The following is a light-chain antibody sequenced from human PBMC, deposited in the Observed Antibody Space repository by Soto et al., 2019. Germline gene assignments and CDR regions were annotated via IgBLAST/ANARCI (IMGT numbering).Light chain of an antibody. V-gene: IGKV1-39*01. J-gene: IGKJ1*01. Sequence: DIQMTQSPSSLSASVEDRVIITCRASQSISNHLNCDQQKPGKAPKLLIFAASSLQSGVPSRFSGSRSGPDFTLTISSLQPEDFATYYCQQSYSSPPTFGQGTKVDTK. CDR1: QSISNH. CDR2: AAS. CDR3: QQSYSSPPT.